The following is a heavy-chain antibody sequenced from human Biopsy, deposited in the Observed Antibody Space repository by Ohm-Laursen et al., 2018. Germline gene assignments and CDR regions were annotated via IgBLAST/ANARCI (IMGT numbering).Heavy chain of an antibody. V-gene: IGHV4-61*01. D-gene: IGHD1-26*01. Sequence: SDTLSLTCTVSGVSINGGRYYWNWIRQPPGKGLEWIGYIYYSGTTDYSPSLKSRVTISIDKSKNQFFLKLSSVTAEDTTVYYCARVVGAATGFDQWGQGIPVTVSS. J-gene: IGHJ4*02. CDR3: ARVVGAATGFDQ. CDR2: IYYSGTT. CDR1: GVSINGGRYY.